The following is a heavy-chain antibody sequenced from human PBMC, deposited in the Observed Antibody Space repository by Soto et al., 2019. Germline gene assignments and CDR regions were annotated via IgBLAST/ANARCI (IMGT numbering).Heavy chain of an antibody. CDR1: GGSISSGGYY. D-gene: IGHD6-19*01. Sequence: SETLSLTCTVSGGSISSGGYYWSWIRQHPGKGLEWIGYIYYSGSTYYNPSLKSRVTISVDTSKNQFSLKLSSVTAADTAVYYCARYSSGRHRGAKSFDPCGQGTLVTVS. J-gene: IGHJ5*02. CDR2: IYYSGST. CDR3: ARYSSGRHRGAKSFDP. V-gene: IGHV4-31*03.